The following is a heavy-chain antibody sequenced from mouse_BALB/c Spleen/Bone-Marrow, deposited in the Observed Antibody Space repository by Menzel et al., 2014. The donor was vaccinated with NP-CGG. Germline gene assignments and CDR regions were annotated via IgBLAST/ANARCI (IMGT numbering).Heavy chain of an antibody. D-gene: IGHD2-14*01. J-gene: IGHJ4*01. V-gene: IGHV1S137*01. Sequence: VQLQESGAELAKPGASVKMSCKASGYTFTDHAMHWLKRSHAKSLEWIGLISGYYGDAIYNQKFKGKATMTVDKSSSTAYMELARLTSEDSAIYYCARSGKVRNAMDYWGQGTSVTVSS. CDR1: GYTFTDHA. CDR2: ISGYYGDA. CDR3: ARSGKVRNAMDY.